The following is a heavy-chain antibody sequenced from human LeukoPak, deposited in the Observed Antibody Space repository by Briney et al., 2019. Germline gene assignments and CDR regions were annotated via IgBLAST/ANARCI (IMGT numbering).Heavy chain of an antibody. CDR2: IYYSGST. CDR3: ARDMYSSSHEENSWFDP. Sequence: PSETLSLTCTVSGGSISSYYWSWIRQPPGKGLEWIGYIYYSGSTNYNPSLKSRVTISVDTSKNQFSLKLSSVTAADTAVYYCARDMYSSSHEENSWFDPWGQGTLVTVSS. D-gene: IGHD6-6*01. CDR1: GGSISSYY. V-gene: IGHV4-59*01. J-gene: IGHJ5*02.